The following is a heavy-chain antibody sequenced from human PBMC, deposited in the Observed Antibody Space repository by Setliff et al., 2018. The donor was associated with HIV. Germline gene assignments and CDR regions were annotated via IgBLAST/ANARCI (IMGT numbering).Heavy chain of an antibody. V-gene: IGHV1-46*01. Sequence: ASVKVSCKASGYTFTSYYMHWVRQAPGQGLEWMGMVYPSDGSTSYAQKFQGRVTIPRDKSASTAYMELSSLRPEETAVYYCASPTAIPHWGQGTLVTVSS. CDR2: VYPSDGST. CDR3: ASPTAIPH. D-gene: IGHD2-21*02. CDR1: GYTFTSYY. J-gene: IGHJ4*02.